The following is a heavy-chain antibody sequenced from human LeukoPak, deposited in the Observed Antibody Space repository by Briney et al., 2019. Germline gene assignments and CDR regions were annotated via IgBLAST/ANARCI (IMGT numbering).Heavy chain of an antibody. J-gene: IGHJ5*01. D-gene: IGHD5-18*01. CDR2: ISYDGSNK. CDR3: ASGGIQLWFDY. CDR1: GFTFSSYG. V-gene: IGHV3-30*03. Sequence: GRSLRLSCAASGFTFSSYGMHWVRQAPGKGLEWVAVISYDGSNKYYADSVKGRFTISRDNSKNTLYLQMSSLRAEDTAVYYCASGGIQLWFDYWGQGTLVTVSS.